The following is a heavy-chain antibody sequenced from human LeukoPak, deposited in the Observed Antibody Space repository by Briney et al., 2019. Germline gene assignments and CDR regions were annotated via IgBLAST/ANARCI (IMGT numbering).Heavy chain of an antibody. CDR2: ISAYNGNT. D-gene: IGHD6-13*01. CDR1: GYTFTSYG. CDR3: ARTTKAGTINNWFDP. J-gene: IGHJ5*02. Sequence: ASVKVSCKASGYTFTSYGISWVRQAPGQGLEWMAWISAYNGNTNYAQKLQGRVTMTTDTSTSTAYMELRSLRSDDTAVYYCARTTKAGTINNWFDPWGQGTLVTVSS. V-gene: IGHV1-18*01.